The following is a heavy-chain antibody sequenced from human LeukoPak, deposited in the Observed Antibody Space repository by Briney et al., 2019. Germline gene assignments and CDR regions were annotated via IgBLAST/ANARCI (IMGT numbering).Heavy chain of an antibody. CDR3: ARERDYGGKVDY. J-gene: IGHJ4*02. V-gene: IGHV1-18*01. D-gene: IGHD4-23*01. CDR1: GYTFTSYG. Sequence: ASVKVSCEASGYTFTSYGISWVRQAPGQGLEWMGWISAYNGNTNYAQKLQGRVTMTTDTSTSTAYMELRSLRSDDTAVYYCARERDYGGKVDYWGQGTLVTVSS. CDR2: ISAYNGNT.